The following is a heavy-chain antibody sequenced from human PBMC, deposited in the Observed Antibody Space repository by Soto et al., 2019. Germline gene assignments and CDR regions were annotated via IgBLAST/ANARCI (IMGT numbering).Heavy chain of an antibody. V-gene: IGHV1-58*01. CDR3: ARDRRFLEWLLPYYYYGMDV. J-gene: IGHJ6*02. CDR2: IDVGSGNA. D-gene: IGHD3-3*01. Sequence: SVKAFCKTSGFTSSSSAVNYLRHARGHRLQWIGWIDVGSGNANYAQMLQERVTISRDMSTSTAYMELSSLRPEDTAVYYCARDRRFLEWLLPYYYYGMDVWG. CDR1: GFTSSSSA.